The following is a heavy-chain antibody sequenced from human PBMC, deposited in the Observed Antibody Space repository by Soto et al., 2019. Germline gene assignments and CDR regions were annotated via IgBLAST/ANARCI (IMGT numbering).Heavy chain of an antibody. CDR2: IWYDGSRQ. CDR3: ARDQLDRLRPRETRYFDL. V-gene: IGHV3-33*01. Sequence: QVQLVESGGGVVQPGRSLRLSCAASGFKFSSYGMHWVRQAPGKGLEWVAVIWYDGSRQFYTDSVKGRFTISRDNSNLYLHMNSLRDDDTAVYYCARDQLDRLRPRETRYFDLWGQGTLVTVSS. CDR1: GFKFSSYG. D-gene: IGHD3-3*01. J-gene: IGHJ4*02.